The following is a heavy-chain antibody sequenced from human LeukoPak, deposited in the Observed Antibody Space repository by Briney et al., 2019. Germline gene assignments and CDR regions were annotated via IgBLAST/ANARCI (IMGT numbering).Heavy chain of an antibody. Sequence: SETLSLTCTVSGGSISSSSYYWGWIRQPPGKGLEWIGSIYYSGSTYYNPSPKSRVTISVDTSKNQFSLKLSSVTAADTAVYYCARVSSSWTGPKLDYWGQRTLVTVSS. CDR3: ARVSSSWTGPKLDY. D-gene: IGHD6-13*01. V-gene: IGHV4-39*01. CDR1: GGSISSSSYY. J-gene: IGHJ4*02. CDR2: IYYSGST.